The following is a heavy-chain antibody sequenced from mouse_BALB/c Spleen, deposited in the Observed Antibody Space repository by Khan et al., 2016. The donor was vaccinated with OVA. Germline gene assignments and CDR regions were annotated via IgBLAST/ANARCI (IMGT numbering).Heavy chain of an antibody. CDR1: GFSLTTYG. Sequence: QVQLKESGPGLVAPSQSLSITCTVSGFSLTTYGVHWVRQPPGKGLEWLGVIWAAGSTNYNSALMSRLSISKDNSKSQAFLIMNSLQTDDTAMYYCARAYYYGAWFAYWGQGTLVTVSA. J-gene: IGHJ3*01. V-gene: IGHV2-9*02. CDR2: IWAAGST. CDR3: ARAYYYGAWFAY. D-gene: IGHD1-1*01.